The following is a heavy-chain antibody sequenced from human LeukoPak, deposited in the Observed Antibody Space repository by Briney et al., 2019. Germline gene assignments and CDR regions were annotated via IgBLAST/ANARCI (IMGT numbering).Heavy chain of an antibody. CDR3: AKDRVVRGVIPNWFDP. Sequence: GRSLRLSCAASGFTFSSYAMHWVRQAPGKGLEWVAVISYDGSNKYYADSVKGRFTISRDNSKNTLYLQMNSLRAEDTAVYYCAKDRVVRGVIPNWFDPWGQGTLVTVSS. J-gene: IGHJ5*02. CDR2: ISYDGSNK. CDR1: GFTFSSYA. V-gene: IGHV3-30-3*01. D-gene: IGHD3-10*01.